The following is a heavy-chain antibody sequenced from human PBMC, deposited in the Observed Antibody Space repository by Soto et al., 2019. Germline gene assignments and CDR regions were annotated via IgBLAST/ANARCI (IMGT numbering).Heavy chain of an antibody. CDR3: ARGDGSGSYYRDDAFDI. D-gene: IGHD3-10*01. CDR2: MNPNSGNT. Sequence: RASVKVSCKASGYTFTSYDINWVRQATGQGLEWMGWMNPNSGNTGYAQKFQGRVTMTRNTSISTAYMELSSLRSEDTAVYYCARGDGSGSYYRDDAFDIWGQGTMVTVSS. CDR1: GYTFTSYD. V-gene: IGHV1-8*01. J-gene: IGHJ3*02.